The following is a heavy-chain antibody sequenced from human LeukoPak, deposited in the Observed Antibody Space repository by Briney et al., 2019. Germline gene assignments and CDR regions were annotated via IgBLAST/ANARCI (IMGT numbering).Heavy chain of an antibody. CDR3: ASFTHNYGADYFDY. V-gene: IGHV4-39*07. Sequence: SETLSLTCTVSGGSISSSSYYWGWIRQPPGKGLEWIGSIYYSGSTYYNPSLKSRVTISVDTSKNQFSLKLSSVTAADTAVYYCASFTHNYGADYFDYWGQGTLVTVSS. J-gene: IGHJ4*02. D-gene: IGHD4-17*01. CDR2: IYYSGST. CDR1: GGSISSSSYY.